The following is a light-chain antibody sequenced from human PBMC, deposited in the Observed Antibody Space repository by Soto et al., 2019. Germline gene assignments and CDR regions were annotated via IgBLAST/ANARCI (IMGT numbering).Light chain of an antibody. J-gene: IGLJ1*01. V-gene: IGLV2-14*01. Sequence: GRVPKLMIYDITNRPSGVSNRFSGSMAGNTASLTISGLQAEDEADYYCVSFTTSKSYVFGTGTKVTVL. CDR3: VSFTTSKSYV. CDR2: DIT.